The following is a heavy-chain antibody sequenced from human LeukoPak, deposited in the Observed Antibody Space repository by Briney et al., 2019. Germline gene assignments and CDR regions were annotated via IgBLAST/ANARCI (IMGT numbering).Heavy chain of an antibody. V-gene: IGHV1-18*04. Sequence: ASVKVSSKPSGYTFTIYSISCVRQTPGQGLEWMGWISACNGNTNYAQKLQGRVTMTTDTSPSTAYMELRSLRSDDTAVYYCAREYCSGGSCYWGDFDYWGQGTLVTVSS. J-gene: IGHJ4*02. CDR2: ISACNGNT. CDR3: AREYCSGGSCYWGDFDY. D-gene: IGHD2-15*01. CDR1: GYTFTIYS.